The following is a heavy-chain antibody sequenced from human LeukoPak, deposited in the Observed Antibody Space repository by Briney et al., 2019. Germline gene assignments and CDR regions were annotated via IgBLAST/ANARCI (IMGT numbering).Heavy chain of an antibody. CDR2: MNPNSGNT. CDR3: AIRYSSGWCTSYYYYYGMDV. V-gene: IGHV1-8*01. J-gene: IGHJ6*02. Sequence: ASVKVSCKASGYTFTSYDINWVRQATGQGLEWMGWMNPNSGNTGYAQKFQGRVTMTRNTSISTAYMELSSLRSEDTAVYYCAIRYSSGWCTSYYYYYGMDVWGQGTTVTVSS. CDR1: GYTFTSYD. D-gene: IGHD6-19*01.